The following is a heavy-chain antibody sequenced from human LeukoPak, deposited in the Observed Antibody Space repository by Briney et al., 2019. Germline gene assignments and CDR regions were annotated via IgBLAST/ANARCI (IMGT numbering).Heavy chain of an antibody. J-gene: IGHJ6*02. V-gene: IGHV1-24*01. CDR2: FDPEDGET. Sequence: ASVKVSCKVSGYTLTELSMHWVRQAPGKGLEGMGGFDPEDGETIYAQKFQGRVTMTEDTSTDTAYMELSSLRSEDTAVYYCATDTPDYYGMDVWGQGTTVTVSS. CDR3: ATDTPDYYGMDV. CDR1: GYTLTELS.